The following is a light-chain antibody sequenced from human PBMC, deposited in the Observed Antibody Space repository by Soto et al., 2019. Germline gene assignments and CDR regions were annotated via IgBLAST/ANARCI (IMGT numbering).Light chain of an antibody. V-gene: IGKV3-20*01. CDR2: GAS. J-gene: IGKJ3*01. CDR3: QYYGSSPLT. Sequence: ETVLTQSPGTLSLSPGERATLSCRASQSVSSSYLGWYQQKPGQAPRLLIYGASTRVTGIPDRFSGSGSGTDLTLTISRLQPADFALYFCQYYGSSPLTLGPGTKVALK. CDR1: QSVSSSY.